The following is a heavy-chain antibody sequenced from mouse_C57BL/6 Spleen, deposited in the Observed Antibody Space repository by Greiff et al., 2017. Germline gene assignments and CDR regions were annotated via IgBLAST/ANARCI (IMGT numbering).Heavy chain of an antibody. CDR1: GYTFTDHT. J-gene: IGHJ2*01. Sequence: VQLQQSDAELVKPGASVKISCKASGYTFTDHTIHWMKQTPEQGLEWIGYIYPRDGSTKYNEKFKGKGTLTADKASSTAYMQLNRLTSEAAAVCFCARSSSYFDDWGQGTTLTVSS. CDR2: IYPRDGST. D-gene: IGHD3-1*01. CDR3: ARSSSYFDD. V-gene: IGHV1-78*01.